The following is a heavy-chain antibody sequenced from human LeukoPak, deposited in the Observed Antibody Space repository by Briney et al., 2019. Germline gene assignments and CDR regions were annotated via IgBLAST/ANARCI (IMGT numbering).Heavy chain of an antibody. CDR1: GGAITTYS. V-gene: IGHV4-4*07. J-gene: IGHJ6*03. CDR3: ARQEYSSWSGYYYYMDV. Sequence: SETLSLTCTVSGGAITTYSWSWIRQPAGKALEWIGRIYTSGSTNYNPSLKSRVSMSVDTSKNQFSLKLSSVTAADTAVYYCARQEYSSWSGYYYYMDVWGKGTTVTVSS. CDR2: IYTSGST. D-gene: IGHD6-6*01.